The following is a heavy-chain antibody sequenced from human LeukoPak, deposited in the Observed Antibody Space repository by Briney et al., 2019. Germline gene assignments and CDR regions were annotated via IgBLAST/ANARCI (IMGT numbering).Heavy chain of an antibody. CDR2: IYYSGST. CDR3: ARSLWQWLVFGY. J-gene: IGHJ4*02. Sequence: SETLSLTCTVSGGSISSYYWSWIRQPPGKGLEWIGYIYYSGSTNYNPSLKSRVTISVDTSKNQFSLKLGSVTAADTAVYYCARSLWQWLVFGYWGQGTLVTVSS. CDR1: GGSISSYY. V-gene: IGHV4-59*12. D-gene: IGHD6-19*01.